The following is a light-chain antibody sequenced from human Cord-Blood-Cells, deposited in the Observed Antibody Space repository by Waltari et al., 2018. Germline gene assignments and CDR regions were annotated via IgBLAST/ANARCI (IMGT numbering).Light chain of an antibody. Sequence: QSALTHPASVSGSPGRSITIPCTGTSRGVGGFNLVASYPPHPGKAPKLMIYEVTKRPSGVSNRFSGSKSGNTASLTISGLQAEDEADYYCCSYAGSSTFYVFGTGTKVTVL. J-gene: IGLJ1*01. CDR3: CSYAGSSTFYV. V-gene: IGLV2-23*02. CDR1: SRGVGGFNL. CDR2: EVT.